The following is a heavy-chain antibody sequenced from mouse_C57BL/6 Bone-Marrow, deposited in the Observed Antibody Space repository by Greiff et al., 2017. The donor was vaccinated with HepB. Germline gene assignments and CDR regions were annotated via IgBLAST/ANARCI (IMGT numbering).Heavy chain of an antibody. V-gene: IGHV1-39*01. CDR3: ARPFITTVVAKPYAMDY. CDR1: GYSFTDYN. CDR2: INPNYGTT. Sequence: VQLQQPGTELVKPGASVKISCKASGYSFTDYNMNWVKQSNGKSLEWIGVINPNYGTTSYNQKFKGKATLTVDQSSSTAYMQLNSLTSEDSAVYYCARPFITTVVAKPYAMDYWGQGTSVTVSS. J-gene: IGHJ4*01. D-gene: IGHD1-1*01.